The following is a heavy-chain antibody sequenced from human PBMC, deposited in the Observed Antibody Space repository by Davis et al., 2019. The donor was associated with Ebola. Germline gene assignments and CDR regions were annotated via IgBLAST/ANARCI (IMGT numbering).Heavy chain of an antibody. Sequence: PGGSLRLSCRVSGFSFGDYAINWVRQAPGKGLEWVGFIRSKAYGGKPAYAASVKGRSTISRDDSKTIAYLQMDSLKTEDTAVYYCSRDLKQRPPSYYDGMDVWGQGTTVTVSS. J-gene: IGHJ6*02. CDR2: IRSKAYGGKP. V-gene: IGHV3-49*04. CDR3: SRDLKQRPPSYYDGMDV. D-gene: IGHD6-6*01. CDR1: GFSFGDYA.